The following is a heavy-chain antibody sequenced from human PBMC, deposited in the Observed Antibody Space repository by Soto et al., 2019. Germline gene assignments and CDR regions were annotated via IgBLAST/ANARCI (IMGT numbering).Heavy chain of an antibody. CDR1: GNTFTSYA. CDR3: ARGVKYGAYSMWFDP. Sequence: QVQLVQSGAEVKKPGASVKVSCKASGNTFTSYAIIWVRQATGQGLAYLGWMNPNSGNTAYVQKFQGRVTMTWDTSIATAHMELSGLQSEDTAVYFCARGVKYGAYSMWFDPWGQGTLVTVSS. J-gene: IGHJ5*02. CDR2: MNPNSGNT. D-gene: IGHD4-17*01. V-gene: IGHV1-8*01.